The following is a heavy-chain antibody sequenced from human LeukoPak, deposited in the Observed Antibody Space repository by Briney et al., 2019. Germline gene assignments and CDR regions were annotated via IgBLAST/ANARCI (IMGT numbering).Heavy chain of an antibody. CDR3: ARHPNSNWDY. Sequence: GGSLRLSCAASGFTFRNYWMSWVRQVPGKGLEWVVNINEGGNEKNYVDSVKGRFTASRDNAQNSLYLQMNSLRVEDTAVYYCARHPNSNWDYWGQGTLVTISS. CDR1: GFTFRNYW. CDR2: INEGGNEK. D-gene: IGHD6-13*01. J-gene: IGHJ4*02. V-gene: IGHV3-7*03.